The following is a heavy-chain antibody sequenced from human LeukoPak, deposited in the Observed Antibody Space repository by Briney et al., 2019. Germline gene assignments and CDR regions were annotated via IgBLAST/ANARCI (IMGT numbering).Heavy chain of an antibody. D-gene: IGHD3-3*01. V-gene: IGHV4-39*01. Sequence: PSETLSLICSVSGDYISNSNNYWGWIRQPPGKGLEWSGNIYYTGKTYYNSSLKSQVTISIDTSKNEFSLNLNSATAADTAAYYCVSLYYYDFSGPALWGQGTLVTVSS. J-gene: IGHJ4*02. CDR1: GDYISNSNNY. CDR3: VSLYYYDFSGPAL. CDR2: IYYTGKT.